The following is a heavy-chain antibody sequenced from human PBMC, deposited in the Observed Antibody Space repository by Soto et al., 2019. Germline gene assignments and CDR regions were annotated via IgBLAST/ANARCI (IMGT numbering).Heavy chain of an antibody. CDR3: ARGTLVDY. V-gene: IGHV4-34*01. CDR1: GGSFSGYY. Sequence: SETLSLTCAVYGGSFSGYYWSWIRQPPGKGLEWIGEINHSGSTNYNPSLKSRVTISVDTSKNQFSLKLSSVTAADTAVYYCARGTLVDYWGQGTLVTVSS. D-gene: IGHD6-13*01. J-gene: IGHJ4*02. CDR2: INHSGST.